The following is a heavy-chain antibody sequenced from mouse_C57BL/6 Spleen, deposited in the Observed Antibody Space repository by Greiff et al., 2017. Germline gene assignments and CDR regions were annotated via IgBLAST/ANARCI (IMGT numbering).Heavy chain of an antibody. Sequence: QVQLQQSGPELVKPGASVKISCKASGYSFTSYYIHWVKQRPGQGLEWIGWIYPGSGNTKYNEKFKGKATLTADTSSSTAYMQLSSLTSEDSAVYYCARPLYGNCPMDYWGQGTSVTVSS. D-gene: IGHD2-1*01. CDR2: IYPGSGNT. CDR3: ARPLYGNCPMDY. V-gene: IGHV1-66*01. J-gene: IGHJ4*01. CDR1: GYSFTSYY.